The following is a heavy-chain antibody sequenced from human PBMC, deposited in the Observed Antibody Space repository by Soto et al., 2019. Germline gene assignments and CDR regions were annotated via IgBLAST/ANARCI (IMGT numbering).Heavy chain of an antibody. Sequence: PGEALKISCKGSGYSFTSYWIGWVRQMPGKGLEWMGIIYPGDSDTRYSPSFQGQVTISADKSISTAYLQWSSLKASDTAMYYCARQDTAMAAGEYYYGMDVWGQGTTVTVS. D-gene: IGHD5-18*01. CDR2: IYPGDSDT. V-gene: IGHV5-51*01. CDR1: GYSFTSYW. CDR3: ARQDTAMAAGEYYYGMDV. J-gene: IGHJ6*02.